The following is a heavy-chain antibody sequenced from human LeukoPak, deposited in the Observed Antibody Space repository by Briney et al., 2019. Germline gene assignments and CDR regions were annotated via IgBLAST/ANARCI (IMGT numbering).Heavy chain of an antibody. D-gene: IGHD6-13*01. V-gene: IGHV4-34*01. Sequence: SETLSLTCAVYGGSFSGYYWSWIRQPPGKGLEWNGEINHSGSTNYNPSLKSRVTISVDTSKNQFSLKLSSVTAADTAVYYCARGKARAGKRVERAPFDYWGQGTLVTVSS. CDR3: ARGKARAGKRVERAPFDY. J-gene: IGHJ4*02. CDR1: GGSFSGYY. CDR2: INHSGST.